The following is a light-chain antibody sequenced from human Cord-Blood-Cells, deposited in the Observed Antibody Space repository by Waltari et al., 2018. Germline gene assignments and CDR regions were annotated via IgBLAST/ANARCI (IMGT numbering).Light chain of an antibody. J-gene: IGLJ1*01. CDR2: EVS. CDR1: SSDVGGHNY. V-gene: IGLV2-8*01. Sequence: QSALTPPPSASGSPGQSVTIPCTATSSDVGGHNYVSWYQQHPGKAPKLMIYEVSNRPSGFPDRFSGSKSSNTASLTVSGLQAEDEADYYCSSYAGSNNYVVGTGAKVTVL. CDR3: SSYAGSNNYV.